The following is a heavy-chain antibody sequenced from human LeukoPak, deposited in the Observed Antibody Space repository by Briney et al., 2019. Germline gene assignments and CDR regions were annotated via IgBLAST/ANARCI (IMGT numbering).Heavy chain of an antibody. CDR2: INRDGSVK. D-gene: IGHD3-10*01. CDR3: ARDQGGMVRGVMGYYYYYGMDV. Sequence: GGSLRLSCVGSGMTFSSFWMSWVRQAPGKGLEWVATINRDGSVKYYVDSVKGRFTISRDNAKNSLYLQMNSLRAEDTAVYYCARDQGGMVRGVMGYYYYYGMDVWGQGTTVTVSS. J-gene: IGHJ6*02. V-gene: IGHV3-7*01. CDR1: GMTFSSFW.